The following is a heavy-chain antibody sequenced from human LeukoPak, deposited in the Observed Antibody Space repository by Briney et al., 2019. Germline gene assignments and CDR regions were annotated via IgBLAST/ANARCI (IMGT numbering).Heavy chain of an antibody. CDR2: IWYDGSNK. Sequence: GGSLRLSCAASGFTFSSYGKHWVRQAPGKGLEWVALIWYDGSNKYYADSVKGRFTISRGNSKNTLYLQMNSLRAEDTAMYYCARVRIGGYCGGDCYSPDYWGQGTLVTVSS. CDR3: ARVRIGGYCGGDCYSPDY. D-gene: IGHD2-21*02. CDR1: GFTFSSYG. V-gene: IGHV3-33*01. J-gene: IGHJ4*02.